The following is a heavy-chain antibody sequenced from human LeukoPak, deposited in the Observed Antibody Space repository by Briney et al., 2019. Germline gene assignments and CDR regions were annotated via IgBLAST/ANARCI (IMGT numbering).Heavy chain of an antibody. V-gene: IGHV3-23*01. CDR2: ISINGGTT. D-gene: IGHD5-24*01. Sequence: GGTLRLSCAASGFTFTNYGMNWVRQAPGKGLEWVSTISINGGTTHYADSVKGRFTISRDNSKNTLYLQMNSLRAEDTAVYYCAKRDRRDGYNMHFDYWGQGTLVTVSS. CDR1: GFTFTNYG. CDR3: AKRDRRDGYNMHFDY. J-gene: IGHJ4*02.